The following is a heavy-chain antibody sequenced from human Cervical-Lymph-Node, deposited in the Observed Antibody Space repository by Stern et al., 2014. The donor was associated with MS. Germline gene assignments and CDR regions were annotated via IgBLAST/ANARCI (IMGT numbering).Heavy chain of an antibody. Sequence: VQLVESGAEVKKPGASVKVSCKAFGYSFIAYFVYWVRQAPGQGLEWMGRIKPNSGGTNYAQKFQGRVTMTRDTSISTAYMELSRLRSDDTAVYYCATVAATGNHYHYAMDVWGQGTTVTVSS. CDR2: IKPNSGGT. J-gene: IGHJ6*02. CDR3: ATVAATGNHYHYAMDV. CDR1: GYSFIAYF. D-gene: IGHD2-15*01. V-gene: IGHV1-2*06.